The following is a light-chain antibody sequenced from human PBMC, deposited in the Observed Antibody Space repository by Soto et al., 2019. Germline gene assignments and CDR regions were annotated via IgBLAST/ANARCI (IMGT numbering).Light chain of an antibody. V-gene: IGKV1-9*01. J-gene: IGKJ4*01. CDR3: QQVKSYPRT. CDR2: AES. Sequence: DIQMTQSPSSLSASVGDRVTITCRASQSIAGSVAWYQQKPGKPPKLLIYAESTLQSGVPSRFSGSGSGTRGTLTISSLQPEDFATYYCQQVKSYPRTFGGGTKVDIK. CDR1: QSIAGS.